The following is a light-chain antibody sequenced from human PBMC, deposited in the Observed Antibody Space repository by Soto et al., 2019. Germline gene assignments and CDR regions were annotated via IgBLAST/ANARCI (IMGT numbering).Light chain of an antibody. CDR2: DAS. V-gene: IGKV1-5*01. Sequence: DIQMTQSPSTLSASVGDRVTITCRASQSISSWLAWYQQQPGKVPKLLIYDASSLESGVPSRFSGSGSGTEFTLTISSLQPDDFATYYCQQYNSYALTFGGGTKVDIK. CDR1: QSISSW. J-gene: IGKJ4*01. CDR3: QQYNSYALT.